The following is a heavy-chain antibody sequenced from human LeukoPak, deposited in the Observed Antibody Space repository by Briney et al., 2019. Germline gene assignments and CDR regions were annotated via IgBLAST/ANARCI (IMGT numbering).Heavy chain of an antibody. CDR2: ISAYNGNT. V-gene: IGHV1-18*01. J-gene: IGHJ4*02. CDR3: ARGGYCSSTSCCNPGRADY. D-gene: IGHD2-2*01. CDR1: GYTLTSYG. Sequence: ASVKVSCKASGYTLTSYGISWVRQAPGQGLEWMGWISAYNGNTNYAQKLQGRVTMTTDTSTSTAYMELRSLRSDDTAVYYCARGGYCSSTSCCNPGRADYWGQGTLVTVSS.